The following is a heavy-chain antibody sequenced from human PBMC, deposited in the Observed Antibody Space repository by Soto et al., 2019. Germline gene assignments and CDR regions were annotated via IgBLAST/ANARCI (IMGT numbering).Heavy chain of an antibody. Sequence: GGSGKVSFKACGGPFSSYAISWVRQAPGQGLEWMGGIIPIFGTANYAQKFQGRVTITADESTSTAYMELSSLRSEDTAVYYCAREYSSSHEVYSYYYGMDVWGQGTPVTVSS. CDR2: IIPIFGTA. J-gene: IGHJ6*01. V-gene: IGHV1-69*13. CDR1: GGPFSSYA. D-gene: IGHD6-6*01. CDR3: AREYSSSHEVYSYYYGMDV.